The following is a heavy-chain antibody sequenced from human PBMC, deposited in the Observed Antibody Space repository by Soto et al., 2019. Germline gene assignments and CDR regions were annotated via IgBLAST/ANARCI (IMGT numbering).Heavy chain of an antibody. J-gene: IGHJ4*02. CDR1: VGAFSRYA. CDR2: IIPIFGTA. CDR3: AKGFDY. V-gene: IGHV1-69*01. Sequence: FSLNRSCKASVGAFSRYAVSWVRQAPGQGLEWMGGIIPIFGTANYAQKFQGRVTITADESTSTAYMELSSLRSEDTAVYYCAKGFDYWGQGTLVTVSS.